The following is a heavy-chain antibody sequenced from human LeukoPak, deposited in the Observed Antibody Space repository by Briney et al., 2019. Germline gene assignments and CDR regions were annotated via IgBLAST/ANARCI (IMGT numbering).Heavy chain of an antibody. V-gene: IGHV3-23*01. CDR1: GFTFSSYA. D-gene: IGHD3-22*01. CDR3: AKSSRREYYYDSSGYYYLYFDY. CDR2: ISGSGGST. Sequence: GGSLRLSCAASGFTFSSYAMSWVRQAPGKGLEWVSAISGSGGSTYYADSVKGRFTISRDNSKNTLYLQMNSLRAEDTAVYYCAKSSRREYYYDSSGYYYLYFDYWGQGALVTVSS. J-gene: IGHJ4*02.